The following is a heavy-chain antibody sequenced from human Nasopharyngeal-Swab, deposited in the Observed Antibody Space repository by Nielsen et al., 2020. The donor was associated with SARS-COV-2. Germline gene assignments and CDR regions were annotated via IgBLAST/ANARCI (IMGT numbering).Heavy chain of an antibody. CDR2: ISGSGEST. CDR1: GFTFSTYD. CDR3: AKWGLRGWVTTELDY. V-gene: IGHV3-23*01. D-gene: IGHD4-17*01. Sequence: GGSLRLSCAASGFTFSTYDMSWVRQAPGKGLEWVSGISGSGESTHYADSVKGRFTISRDNSKNTLYLQMNSLRAEDTAVYYCAKWGLRGWVTTELDYWGQGTLVTVSS. J-gene: IGHJ4*02.